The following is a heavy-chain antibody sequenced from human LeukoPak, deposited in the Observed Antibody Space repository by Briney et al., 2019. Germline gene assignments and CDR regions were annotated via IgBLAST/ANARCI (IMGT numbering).Heavy chain of an antibody. CDR3: AGSVRWELRGYFDY. J-gene: IGHJ4*02. D-gene: IGHD1-26*01. CDR1: GYTFTSYA. CDR2: INAGNGNT. Sequence: GASVKVSCKASGYTFTSYAMHWVRQAPGQRLEWMGWINAGNGNTKYSQKFQGRVTITRDTSASTAYMELSSLRSEDTAVYYCAGSVRWELRGYFDYWGQGTLVTVSS. V-gene: IGHV1-3*01.